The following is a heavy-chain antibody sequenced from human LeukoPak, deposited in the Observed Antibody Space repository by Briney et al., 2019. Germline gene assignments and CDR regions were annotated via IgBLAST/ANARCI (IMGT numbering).Heavy chain of an antibody. J-gene: IGHJ6*02. CDR1: GFTFSSYS. V-gene: IGHV3-21*01. D-gene: IGHD1-26*01. CDR3: ARDSLEWELLRDYYYGMDV. Sequence: GGSLRLSCAASGFTFSSYSMNWVRQAPGEGLEWVSSISSSSSYIYYADSVKGRFTISRDNAKNSLYLQMNSLRAEDTAVYYCARDSLEWELLRDYYYGMDVWGQGTTVTVSS. CDR2: ISSSSSYI.